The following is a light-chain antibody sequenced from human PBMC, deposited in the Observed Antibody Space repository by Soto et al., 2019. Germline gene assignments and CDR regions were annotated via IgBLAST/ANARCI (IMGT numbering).Light chain of an antibody. CDR1: SSDVGGYNY. CDR3: SSYTSSSTLLVV. V-gene: IGLV2-14*01. J-gene: IGLJ2*01. Sequence: QSVLTQPASVSGSPGQSITISCTGTSSDVGGYNYVSWYQQHPGKAPKLMIYDVSNRPSGVSNRFSGSKSGNTASLTISGLPAEYEADYYCSSYTSSSTLLVVFGGGTKVTVL. CDR2: DVS.